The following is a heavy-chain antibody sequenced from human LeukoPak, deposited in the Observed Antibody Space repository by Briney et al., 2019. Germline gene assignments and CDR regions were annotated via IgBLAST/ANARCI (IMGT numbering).Heavy chain of an antibody. V-gene: IGHV3-53*04. D-gene: IGHD3-22*01. CDR3: ATPPDSSGYYLGY. Sequence: GGSLRLSCAASGFTVSSNYMSWVRQAPGRGLEWVSVIYSGGSTYYADPVKGRFTISRHNSKNTLYLQMNSLRAEDTAVYYCATPPDSSGYYLGYWGQGTLVTVSS. CDR1: GFTVSSNY. J-gene: IGHJ4*02. CDR2: IYSGGST.